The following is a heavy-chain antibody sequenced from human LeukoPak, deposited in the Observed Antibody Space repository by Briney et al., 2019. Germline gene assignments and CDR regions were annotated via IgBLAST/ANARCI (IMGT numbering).Heavy chain of an antibody. CDR2: INPNSGGT. CDR3: ARDGAVAGEDYGMDV. J-gene: IGHJ6*02. D-gene: IGHD6-19*01. V-gene: IGHV1-2*02. Sequence: ASVKVSCTASGYTFTGYYMHWVRQAPGQGLEWMGWINPNSGGTNYAQKFQGRVTMTRDTSISTAYMELSRLRSDDTAVYYCARDGAVAGEDYGMDVWGQGTTVTVSS. CDR1: GYTFTGYY.